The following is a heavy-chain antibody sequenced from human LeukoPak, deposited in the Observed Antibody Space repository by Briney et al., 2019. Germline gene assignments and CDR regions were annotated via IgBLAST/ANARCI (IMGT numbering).Heavy chain of an antibody. CDR3: ARNGVGLMIWVGENYFDY. D-gene: IGHD3-10*01. CDR2: IYTSGST. V-gene: IGHV4-4*07. Sequence: SETLFLTCTVSGGSISSYYWSWIRQPAGKGLEWIGRIYTSGSTNYNPSLKSRVTISVDTSKNQFSLKLSSVTAADTAVYYCARNGVGLMIWVGENYFDYWGQGTLVTVSS. CDR1: GGSISSYY. J-gene: IGHJ4*02.